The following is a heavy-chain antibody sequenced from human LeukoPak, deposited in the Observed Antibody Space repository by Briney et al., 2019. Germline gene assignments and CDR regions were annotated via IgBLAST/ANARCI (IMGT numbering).Heavy chain of an antibody. J-gene: IGHJ4*02. CDR1: GFTFSSYA. Sequence: PGGSLRLSCAASGFTFSSYAMSWVRQAPGKGLEWVSAISGSGGSTYYADSAKGRFTISRDNSKNTLYLQMNSLRAEDTAVYYCATPAIFGVVGYETPADYWGQGTLVTVSS. D-gene: IGHD3-3*01. V-gene: IGHV3-23*01. CDR3: ATPAIFGVVGYETPADY. CDR2: ISGSGGST.